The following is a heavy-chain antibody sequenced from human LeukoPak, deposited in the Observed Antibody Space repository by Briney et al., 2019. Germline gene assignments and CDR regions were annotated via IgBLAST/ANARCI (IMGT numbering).Heavy chain of an antibody. CDR3: ASYSSSFRLSRIDY. D-gene: IGHD6-13*01. Sequence: SGGSLRLSCAASGFTFSSYAMSRVRQAPGKGLEWVSAISGSGGSTYYADSVKGRFTISRDNSKNTLYLQMNSLRAEDTAVYYCASYSSSFRLSRIDYWGQGTLVTVSS. V-gene: IGHV3-23*01. CDR2: ISGSGGST. J-gene: IGHJ4*02. CDR1: GFTFSSYA.